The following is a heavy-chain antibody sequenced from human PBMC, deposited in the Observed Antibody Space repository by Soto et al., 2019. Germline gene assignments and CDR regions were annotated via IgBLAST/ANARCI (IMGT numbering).Heavy chain of an antibody. CDR2: ISSSGSTI. Sequence: GGSLRLSCAASGFTFSSYEMNWVRQAPGKGLEWVSYISSSGSTIYYADSVKGRFTISLRLTSVTAADTAVYFCARAPVGLDTISYFDYWGQGKLVTVSS. CDR1: GFTFSSYE. D-gene: IGHD4-17*01. V-gene: IGHV3-48*03. J-gene: IGHJ4*02. CDR3: ISYFDY.